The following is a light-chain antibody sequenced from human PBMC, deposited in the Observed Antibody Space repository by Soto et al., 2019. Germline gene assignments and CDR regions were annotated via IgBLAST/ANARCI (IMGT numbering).Light chain of an antibody. CDR3: QRYNSYSRT. CDR1: QSISSW. Sequence: DIQMTQSPSTLSASVGDRVTITCRASQSISSWLAWYQQKPGKDPKLLISKASSLESGVPSRFSGSGSGTEFTLTISSLQPDDFATYYCQRYNSYSRTFGQGTKVDIK. J-gene: IGKJ1*01. CDR2: KAS. V-gene: IGKV1-5*03.